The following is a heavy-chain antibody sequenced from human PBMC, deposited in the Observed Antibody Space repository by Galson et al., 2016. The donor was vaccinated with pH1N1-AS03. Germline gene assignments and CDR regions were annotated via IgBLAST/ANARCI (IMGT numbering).Heavy chain of an antibody. D-gene: IGHD3-9*01. V-gene: IGHV4-61*01. Sequence: SETLSLTCTVSGASVNSVSHYWNRIRQPPGKGLEWIGYASHSGSTKYNHSLNSRVAISLDTSKNQFSLELRSVTAADTAIYYCARILVHLDFTGYHNRFDPWGQGTLVTVSP. CDR3: ARILVHLDFTGYHNRFDP. CDR2: ASHSGST. CDR1: GASVNSVSHY. J-gene: IGHJ5*02.